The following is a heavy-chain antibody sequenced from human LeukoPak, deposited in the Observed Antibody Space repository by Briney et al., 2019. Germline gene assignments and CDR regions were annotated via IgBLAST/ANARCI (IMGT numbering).Heavy chain of an antibody. CDR3: ARDRFGIAVAGTGVYYYYGMDV. J-gene: IGHJ6*02. V-gene: IGHV6-1*01. D-gene: IGHD6-19*01. CDR2: TYYRYKWYI. Sequence: TLPLTYALCRCWVHQHWSALLWMRQSPSRGLEWLGRTYYRYKWYIHYAVSEKSRITINPDTSKNQFSLQLNSVTPEDTAVYYCARDRFGIAVAGTGVYYYYGMDVWGQGTTVTVSS. CDR1: RCWVHQHWSA.